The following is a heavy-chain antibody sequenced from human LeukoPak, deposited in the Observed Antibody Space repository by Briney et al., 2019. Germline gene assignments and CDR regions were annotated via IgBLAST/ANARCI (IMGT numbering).Heavy chain of an antibody. CDR3: ARYQYSSSWGSRYYYYYYMDV. Sequence: PSETLSLTCTVSGGSISSYYWSWIRQPPGKGLEWIGYIYYSGSTNYNPSLKSRVTISVDTSKNQFSLKLSSVTAADTAVYYCARYQYSSSWGSRYYYYYYMDVWGKGTTVTVSS. CDR1: GGSISSYY. V-gene: IGHV4-59*01. D-gene: IGHD6-13*01. J-gene: IGHJ6*03. CDR2: IYYSGST.